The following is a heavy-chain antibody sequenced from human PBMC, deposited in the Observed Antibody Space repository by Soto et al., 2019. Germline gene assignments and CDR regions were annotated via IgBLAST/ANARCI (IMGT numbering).Heavy chain of an antibody. CDR3: AKDIAYRGYGGFDP. CDR1: GFTFDDYT. D-gene: IGHD5-12*01. J-gene: IGHJ5*02. V-gene: IGHV3-43*01. Sequence: GGSLRLSCAASGFTFDDYTMHWVRQAPGEGLEWVSLISWDGYSTYHTDSVKGRFTISRDNSRNSLYLQMNSLRTEDTALYYCAKDIAYRGYGGFDPWGLGTLVTVSS. CDR2: ISWDGYST.